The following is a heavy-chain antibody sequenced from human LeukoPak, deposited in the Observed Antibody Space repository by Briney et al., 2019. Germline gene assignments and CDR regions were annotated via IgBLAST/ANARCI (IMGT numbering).Heavy chain of an antibody. D-gene: IGHD5-18*01. CDR3: ARDVGYGFNY. V-gene: IGHV3-74*01. CDR2: INTNGGTT. CDR1: GFTFSTYW. Sequence: GGSLRLSCAASGFTFSTYWMHWVRQAPGKGLGWVSHINTNGGTTTYADSVKGRFTISRDNAKNTVYLQMNSLRAEDTAVYYCARDVGYGFNYWGQGTLVTVSS. J-gene: IGHJ4*02.